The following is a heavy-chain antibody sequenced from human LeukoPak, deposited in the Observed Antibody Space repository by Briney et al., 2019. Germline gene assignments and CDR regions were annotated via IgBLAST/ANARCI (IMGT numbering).Heavy chain of an antibody. CDR2: IYYSGST. V-gene: IGHV4-59*08. D-gene: IGHD3-10*01. CDR1: GGSISSYY. J-gene: IGHJ2*01. CDR3: ARHGSGSYSAWYFDL. Sequence: SETLSLSCTVSGGSISSYYWSWIGQPPGKGLEGIRYIYYSGSTNYNPSLKSRVTISVDTSKNQFSLKLSSVTAADTAVYYCARHGSGSYSAWYFDLWGRGTLVTVSS.